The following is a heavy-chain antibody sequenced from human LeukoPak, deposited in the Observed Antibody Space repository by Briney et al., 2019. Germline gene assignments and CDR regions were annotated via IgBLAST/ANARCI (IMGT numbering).Heavy chain of an antibody. V-gene: IGHV5-51*01. CDR2: IYPGGSDT. J-gene: IGHJ5*02. Sequence: GESLKISCKGSGYRFTSYWIGWVRQMPGKGLEWMGIIYPGGSDTRYGPSFQGRVTISADKSISTAYLQWSSLKASDTAMYYCARIYPRIAAQNWFDPWGQGTLVTVSS. CDR1: GYRFTSYW. D-gene: IGHD6-13*01. CDR3: ARIYPRIAAQNWFDP.